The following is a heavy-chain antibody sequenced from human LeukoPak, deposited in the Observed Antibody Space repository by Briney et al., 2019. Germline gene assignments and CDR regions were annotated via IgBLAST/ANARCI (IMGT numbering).Heavy chain of an antibody. J-gene: IGHJ4*02. V-gene: IGHV4-61*02. D-gene: IGHD3-3*01. CDR2: IYTSGST. CDR1: GGSISSGSYY. Sequence: SETLSLTCTVSGGSISSGSYYWSWIRQPAGKGLEWIGRIYTSGSTNYNPSLKSRVTISVDTSKNQFSLKLSSVTAADTAVYYCARHIGLRFLEWLPDYWGQGTLVTVSS. CDR3: ARHIGLRFLEWLPDY.